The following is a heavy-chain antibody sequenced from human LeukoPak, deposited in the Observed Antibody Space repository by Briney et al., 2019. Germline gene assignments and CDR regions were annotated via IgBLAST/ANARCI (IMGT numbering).Heavy chain of an antibody. J-gene: IGHJ4*02. Sequence: PSETLSLTCTVSGGSISSSSYYWGWIRQPPGKGLEWIGSIYYSGSTYYNPSLKSRVTISVDTSKNQFSLKLSSVTAADTAVYYCARIAYYYDSSGLYYFDYWGQGTLVTVSS. CDR1: GGSISSSSYY. CDR3: ARIAYYYDSSGLYYFDY. V-gene: IGHV4-39*01. CDR2: IYYSGST. D-gene: IGHD3-22*01.